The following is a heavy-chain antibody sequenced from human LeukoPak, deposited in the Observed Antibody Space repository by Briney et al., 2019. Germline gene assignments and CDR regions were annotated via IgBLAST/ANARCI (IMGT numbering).Heavy chain of an antibody. CDR1: GYSLTSYW. V-gene: IGHV5-51*01. CDR3: ARRWYSSSWYNFDY. D-gene: IGHD6-13*01. J-gene: IGHJ4*02. CDR2: IYPGDSDT. Sequence: GESLKISCKGSGYSLTSYWIGWVRQMPGKGLEWMGIIYPGDSDTRYSLSFQGQVTISADKSISTAYLQWSSLKASDTAMYYCARRWYSSSWYNFDYWGQGTLVTVSS.